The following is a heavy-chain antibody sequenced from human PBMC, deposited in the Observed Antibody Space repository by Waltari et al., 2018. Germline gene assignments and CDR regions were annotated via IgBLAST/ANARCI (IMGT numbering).Heavy chain of an antibody. CDR1: GFIFSTYG. CDR3: ARGAEYGNGLDV. Sequence: QEQLVESGGGVVQPGTSLRLSCAASGFIFSTYGLHWVRQAPGKGLEWLKLIWHDESNKNYAKSVKGRFTISRDNSKNTLYLQMKSLRVEDTAVYYCARGAEYGNGLDVWGQGTTVTV. CDR2: IWHDESNK. V-gene: IGHV3-33*01. J-gene: IGHJ6*02. D-gene: IGHD2-2*01.